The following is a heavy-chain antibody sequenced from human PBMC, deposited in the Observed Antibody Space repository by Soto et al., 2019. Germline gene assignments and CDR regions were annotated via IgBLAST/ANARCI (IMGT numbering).Heavy chain of an antibody. CDR3: AVSGYCSGGSCYGGPGAFDI. V-gene: IGHV3-33*01. CDR2: IWYDGSNK. CDR1: GFTFSSYG. D-gene: IGHD2-15*01. Sequence: GGSLRLSCAASGFTFSSYGMHWVRQAPGKGLEWVAVIWYDGSNKYYADSVKGRFTISRDNSKNTLYLQMNSLRAEGTAVYYCAVSGYCSGGSCYGGPGAFDIWGQGTMVTVSS. J-gene: IGHJ3*02.